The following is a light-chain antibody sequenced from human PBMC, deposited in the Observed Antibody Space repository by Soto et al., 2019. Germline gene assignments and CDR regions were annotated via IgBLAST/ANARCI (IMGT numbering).Light chain of an antibody. CDR3: SAWDGSLSGRV. CDR1: SSNIGSNY. Sequence: QSVLTQSPSASGTPGQRVTISCSGSSSNIGSNYVYWYRQLPGTAPKLLIYSDTQRPSGVPDRFSGSKSGTSASLAISGLRSGDEADYYCSAWDGSLSGRVFGGGTKLTVL. CDR2: SDT. J-gene: IGLJ2*01. V-gene: IGLV1-47*02.